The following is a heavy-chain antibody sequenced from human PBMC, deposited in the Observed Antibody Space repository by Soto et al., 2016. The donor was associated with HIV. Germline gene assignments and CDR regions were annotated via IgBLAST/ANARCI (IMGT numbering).Heavy chain of an antibody. D-gene: IGHD2-8*02. CDR3: ARGFGESCSGGGSVPFDY. J-gene: IGHJ4*02. Sequence: VQLEQWGSRLVKPSGALPLTCAVYGGSFTDHYWSWIRLSPGKSLEWIGEVNDSGRANYNPSFRSRVAISVDKSKNQFSLRMISMTAADAAVYYCARGFGESCSGGGSVPFDYWSLGSLITVS. CDR2: VNDSGRA. CDR1: GGSFTDHY. V-gene: IGHV4-34*02.